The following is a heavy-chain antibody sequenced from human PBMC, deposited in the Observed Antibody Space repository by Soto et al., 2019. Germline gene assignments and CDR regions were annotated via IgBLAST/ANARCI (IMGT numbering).Heavy chain of an antibody. CDR3: ARHPERIAEIGWFDP. CDR1: GFTFSSYW. Sequence: GGSLRLSCAASGFTFSSYWMSWVRQAPGKGLEWVANIKQDGSEKYYVDSVKGRFTISRDNAKNSLYLQMNSLRAEDTAVYYCARHPERIAEIGWFDPWGQGTLVTVSS. J-gene: IGHJ5*02. CDR2: IKQDGSEK. V-gene: IGHV3-7*02. D-gene: IGHD6-13*01.